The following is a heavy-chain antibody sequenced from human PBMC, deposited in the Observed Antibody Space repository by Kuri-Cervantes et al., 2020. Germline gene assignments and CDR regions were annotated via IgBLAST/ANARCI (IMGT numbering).Heavy chain of an antibody. CDR2: ISSSGSTI. CDR3: ARAAAAVRPTKPAKSYYYYGMDV. CDR1: GFTFSSYS. D-gene: IGHD6-13*01. V-gene: IGHV3-21*04. J-gene: IGHJ6*02. Sequence: GESLKISCAASGFTFSSYSMNWVRQAPGKGLEWVSSISSSGSTIYYADSVKGRFTISRDNAKNSLYLQMDSLRAEDTAVYYCARAAAAVRPTKPAKSYYYYGMDVWGQGTTVTVSS.